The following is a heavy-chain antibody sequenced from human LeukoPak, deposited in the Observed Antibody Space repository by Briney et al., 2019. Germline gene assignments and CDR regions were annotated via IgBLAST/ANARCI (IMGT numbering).Heavy chain of an antibody. V-gene: IGHV4-30-4*01. CDR1: GGSISSGDYY. D-gene: IGHD1-26*01. CDR3: ARRVGANIKRLNWFDP. Sequence: PSETLSLTCTASGGSISSGDYYWSWIRQPPGKGLEWIGYIYYSGSTYYNPSLKSRVTISVDTSKNQFSLKLSSVTAADKAVYYCARRVGANIKRLNWFDPWGQGTLVTVSS. CDR2: IYYSGST. J-gene: IGHJ5*02.